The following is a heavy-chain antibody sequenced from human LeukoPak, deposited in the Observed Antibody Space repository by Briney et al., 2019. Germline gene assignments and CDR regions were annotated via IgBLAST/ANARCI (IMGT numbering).Heavy chain of an antibody. V-gene: IGHV4-34*01. J-gene: IGHJ3*02. Sequence: SETLSLTCAVYGGSFSGYYWTWIRQPPGKGLEWIGEINHSGSTNYNPSLKSRVTISVDTSKNQFSLKLSSVTAADTAVYYCARHLGYSSSSDAFDIWGQGTMVTVSS. CDR3: ARHLGYSSSSDAFDI. CDR1: GGSFSGYY. CDR2: INHSGST. D-gene: IGHD6-6*01.